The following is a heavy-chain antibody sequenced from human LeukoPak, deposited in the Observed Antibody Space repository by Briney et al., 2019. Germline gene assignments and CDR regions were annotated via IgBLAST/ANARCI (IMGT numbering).Heavy chain of an antibody. D-gene: IGHD2-2*02. Sequence: GVSLGLSCAASGFTFSSYSMNWVRQAPGKGLEWVSSISSSSSYIYYAESVKGRFTISRDNSKNTLYLQMNSLRAEDTAVYYCASVRYCSSTSCYTGAFDIWGQGTMVTVSS. J-gene: IGHJ3*02. CDR1: GFTFSSYS. CDR3: ASVRYCSSTSCYTGAFDI. CDR2: ISSSSSYI. V-gene: IGHV3-21*04.